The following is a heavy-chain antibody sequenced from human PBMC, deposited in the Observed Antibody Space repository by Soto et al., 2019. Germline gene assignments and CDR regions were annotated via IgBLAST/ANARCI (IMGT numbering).Heavy chain of an antibody. CDR2: IYYSGST. V-gene: IGHV4-31*03. J-gene: IGHJ3*02. CDR3: ARALEPTTYYDDSSGYRDAFDI. D-gene: IGHD3-22*01. Sequence: QVQLQESGPGLVKPSQTLSLTCTVSGGSISSGGYYWSWIRQHPGKGLEWIGYIYYSGSTYYNPSLEGRFTISVDTSKNQFCLKLSSVSAADTAVYYCARALEPTTYYDDSSGYRDAFDIWGQGTMVTVSS. CDR1: GGSISSGGYY.